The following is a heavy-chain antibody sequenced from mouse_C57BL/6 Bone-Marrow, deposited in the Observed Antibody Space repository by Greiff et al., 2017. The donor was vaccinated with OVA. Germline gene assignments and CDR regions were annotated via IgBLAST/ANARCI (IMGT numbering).Heavy chain of an antibody. D-gene: IGHD2-5*01. J-gene: IGHJ3*01. CDR3: AREEAYYSNSFAY. CDR2: IHPNSGST. V-gene: IGHV1-64*01. CDR1: GYTFTSYW. Sequence: QVHVKQPGAELVKPGASVKLSCKASGYTFTSYWMHWVKQRPGQGLEWIGMIHPNSGSTNYNEKFKSKATLTVDKSSSTAYMQLSSLTSEDSAVYYCAREEAYYSNSFAYWGQGTLVTVSA.